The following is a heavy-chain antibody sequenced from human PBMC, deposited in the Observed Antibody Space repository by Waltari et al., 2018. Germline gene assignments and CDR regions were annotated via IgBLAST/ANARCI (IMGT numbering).Heavy chain of an antibody. CDR1: GLALRSFF. CDR2: IRSKAYGGTP. D-gene: IGHD3-3*01. CDR3: TTQNTFWSWSY. V-gene: IGHV3-49*04. J-gene: IGHJ4*02. Sequence: EVQLVESGGGLTQPGRSLRLSCTTSGLALRSFFISWVRQAPGKGLEWVGFIRSKAYGGTPKYAASVRDRFTMSRDDSKSIAYLEMNSLKTEDTAMYFCTTQNTFWSWSYWGRGTLVTVSS.